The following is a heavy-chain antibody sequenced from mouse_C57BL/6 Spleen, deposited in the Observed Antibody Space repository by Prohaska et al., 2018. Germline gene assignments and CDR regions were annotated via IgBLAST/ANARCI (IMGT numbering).Heavy chain of an antibody. J-gene: IGHJ1*03. D-gene: IGHD1-1*01. CDR2: IDPSDRYT. V-gene: IGHV1-50*01. Sequence: QVQLQQPGAELVKPGASVKLSCKASGYTFTSYWMQWVQQRPGQSHEWIGEIDPSDRYTNYNQKFKGKATLTVDTSSSTAYMQLSSLTSEDSAVYYCAREPAHYYGSSYENFDVWGTGTTVTVSS. CDR1: GYTFTSYW. CDR3: AREPAHYYGSSYENFDV.